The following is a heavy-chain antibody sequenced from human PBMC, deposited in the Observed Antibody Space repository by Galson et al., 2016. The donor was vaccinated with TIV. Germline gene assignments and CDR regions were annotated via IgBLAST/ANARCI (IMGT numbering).Heavy chain of an antibody. V-gene: IGHV1-69*05. CDR1: GGTFNNYA. J-gene: IGHJ4*02. CDR2: ILPISAKT. CDR3: TRAIPCGGSCYLFDD. D-gene: IGHD2-15*01. Sequence: SVKVSCKASGGTFNNYAINWVRQAPGQGLEWMGGILPISAKTYYAHTLQDRVTISTDKSNSTVYMELSSLTSGDTAVYFCTRAIPCGGSCYLFDDWGQGTLVTVSS.